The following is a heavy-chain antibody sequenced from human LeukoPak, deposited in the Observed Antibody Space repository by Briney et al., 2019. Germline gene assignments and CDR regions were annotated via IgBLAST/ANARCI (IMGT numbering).Heavy chain of an antibody. CDR3: ARDLQEMYYYDSSGYFDY. V-gene: IGHV1-18*01. CDR2: ISAYNGNT. D-gene: IGHD3-22*01. Sequence: ASVKVSCKASGYTFTSYGISWVRQAPGQGLEWMGWISAYNGNTNYAQKLQGRVTMTTDTSTSTAYMELRSLRSDDTAAYYCARDLQEMYYYDSSGYFDYWGQGTLVTVSS. J-gene: IGHJ4*02. CDR1: GYTFTSYG.